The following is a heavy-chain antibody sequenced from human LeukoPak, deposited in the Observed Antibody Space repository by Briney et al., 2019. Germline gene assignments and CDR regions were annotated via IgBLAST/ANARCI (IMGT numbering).Heavy chain of an antibody. V-gene: IGHV4-34*01. J-gene: IGHJ4*02. CDR3: ARATVAATLRSFDY. CDR2: INHSGST. CDR1: GGSFSGYY. Sequence: SETLSLTCAVYGGSFSGYYWSWIRQPPGKGLEWIGEINHSGSTNYNPSLKSRVTISVDTSENQFSLKLSSVTAADTAVYYCARATVAATLRSFDYWGQGTLVTVSS. D-gene: IGHD2-15*01.